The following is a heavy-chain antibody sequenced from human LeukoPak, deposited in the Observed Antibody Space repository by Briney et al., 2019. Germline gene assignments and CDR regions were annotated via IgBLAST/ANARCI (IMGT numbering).Heavy chain of an antibody. D-gene: IGHD6-13*01. CDR1: GGSISSYY. J-gene: IGHJ5*02. CDR3: ARGRYSSSWPFNWFDP. V-gene: IGHV4-34*01. CDR2: INHSGST. Sequence: SETLSLTCTVSGGSISSYYWSWIRQPPGKGLEWIGEINHSGSTNYNPSLKSRVTISVDTSKNQFSLKLSSVTAADTAVYYCARGRYSSSWPFNWFDPWGQGTLVTVSS.